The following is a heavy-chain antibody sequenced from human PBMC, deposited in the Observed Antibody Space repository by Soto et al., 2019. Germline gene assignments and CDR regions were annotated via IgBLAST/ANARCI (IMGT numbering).Heavy chain of an antibody. CDR1: GYRFTRYW. CDR3: AKVYLRNSYYYCGLDV. Sequence: GESLKISCTGSGYRFTRYWIGWVRQMPGKGLEWMGIIYPGDSDTRYSPSFQGQVTISADKSISTAYLQWSSLKASDTALYYCAKVYLRNSYYYCGLDVWGQGTTVTVSS. V-gene: IGHV5-51*01. CDR2: IYPGDSDT. J-gene: IGHJ6*02.